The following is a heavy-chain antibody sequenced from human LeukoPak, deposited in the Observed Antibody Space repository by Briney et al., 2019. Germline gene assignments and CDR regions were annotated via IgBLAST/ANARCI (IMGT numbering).Heavy chain of an antibody. V-gene: IGHV5-51*01. D-gene: IGHD5-12*01. CDR1: GYSFTSYW. J-gene: IGHJ4*02. CDR2: IFPSDSDT. Sequence: GESLKISCKGSGYSFTSYWIGWVRQMPGKGLEWTGIIFPSDSDTRYSPSFQGQVTISADKSISTAYLQWSSLKASDSAIFYCARSGVSGYGWDYWGQGTLVTVSS. CDR3: ARSGVSGYGWDY.